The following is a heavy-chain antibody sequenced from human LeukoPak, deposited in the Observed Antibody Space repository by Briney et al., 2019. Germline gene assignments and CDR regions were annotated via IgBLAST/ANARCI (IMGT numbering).Heavy chain of an antibody. J-gene: IGHJ4*02. CDR1: GGSISSHY. Sequence: PSETLSLTCTVSGGSISSHYWSWIRQPAGKGLEWIGRIYTSGSTNYNPSLKSRVTMSVDTTKKQFSLKLSSVTAADTAVYYCARGPSQSGYDFWSGYYQNWGQGTLVTVSS. V-gene: IGHV4-4*07. CDR3: ARGPSQSGYDFWSGYYQN. CDR2: IYTSGST. D-gene: IGHD3-3*01.